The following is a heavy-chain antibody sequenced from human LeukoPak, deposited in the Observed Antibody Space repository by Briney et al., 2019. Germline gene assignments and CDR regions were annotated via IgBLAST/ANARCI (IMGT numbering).Heavy chain of an antibody. CDR2: ISSSSSYI. CDR1: GFTFSSYS. Sequence: PGGSLRLSCAASGFTFSSYSMNWVRQAPGKGLELVSSISSSSSYIYYADSVKGRFTISRDNAKNSLYLQMNSLGAEDTAVYFCARDDYVWGSYRFDYWGQGTLVTVSS. D-gene: IGHD3-16*02. V-gene: IGHV3-21*01. J-gene: IGHJ4*02. CDR3: ARDDYVWGSYRFDY.